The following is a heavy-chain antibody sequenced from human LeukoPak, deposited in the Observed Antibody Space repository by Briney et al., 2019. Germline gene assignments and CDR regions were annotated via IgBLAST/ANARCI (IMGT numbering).Heavy chain of an antibody. D-gene: IGHD3-22*01. CDR1: GFTFSNAW. V-gene: IGHV3-15*01. Sequence: GGSLRLSCAASGFTFSNAWMSWVRQAPGKGLEWVGRIKSKKDGGTTEFAAPVRGRFTISRDDSQNTLYLQMNSLTSDDTAVYYCTQGSGFYYDYWGQGTLVTVSS. J-gene: IGHJ4*02. CDR2: IKSKKDGGTT. CDR3: TQGSGFYYDY.